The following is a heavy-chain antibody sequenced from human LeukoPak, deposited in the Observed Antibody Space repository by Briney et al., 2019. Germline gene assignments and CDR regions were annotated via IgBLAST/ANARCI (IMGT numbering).Heavy chain of an antibody. V-gene: IGHV1-2*02. CDR3: ASIAVAGTTSHNWFDP. CDR1: GYTFTGYY. Sequence: GASVKVSCKASGYTFTGYYMHWVRQAPGQGLEWMGWINPNSGGTNYAQKFQGRVTMTRDTSISTAYMELSRLRSDDTAVYYCASIAVAGTTSHNWFDPWGQGTLVTVSS. J-gene: IGHJ5*02. D-gene: IGHD6-19*01. CDR2: INPNSGGT.